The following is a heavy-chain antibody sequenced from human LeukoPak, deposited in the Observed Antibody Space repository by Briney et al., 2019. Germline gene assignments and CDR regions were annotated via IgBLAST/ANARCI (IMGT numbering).Heavy chain of an antibody. CDR1: GGSISSYY. CDR3: ARVPGGYYYYYMDV. J-gene: IGHJ6*03. D-gene: IGHD1-1*01. V-gene: IGHV4-59*08. Sequence: PSETLSLTCTVSGGSISSYYWSWIRQPPGKGLEWIGYIYYSGSTNYNPSLKSRVTISVDTSKNQFSLKLSSVTAADTAVCYCARVPGGYYYYYMDVWGKGTTVTVSS. CDR2: IYYSGST.